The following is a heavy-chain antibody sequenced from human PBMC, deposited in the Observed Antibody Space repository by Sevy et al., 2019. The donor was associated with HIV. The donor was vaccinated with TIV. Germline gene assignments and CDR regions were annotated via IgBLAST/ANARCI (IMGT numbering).Heavy chain of an antibody. V-gene: IGHV3-48*02. Sequence: GGSLRLSCAASGFTFSSYSMNWVRQAPGKGLEWVSYISSSSSTIHYADSVKGRFTISRDNAKNSLYLQMNSLRDEDTAVYYCARDLVFDFWSGYYLYYYGMDVWGQGTTVTVSS. D-gene: IGHD3-3*01. CDR2: ISSSSSTI. J-gene: IGHJ6*02. CDR1: GFTFSSYS. CDR3: ARDLVFDFWSGYYLYYYGMDV.